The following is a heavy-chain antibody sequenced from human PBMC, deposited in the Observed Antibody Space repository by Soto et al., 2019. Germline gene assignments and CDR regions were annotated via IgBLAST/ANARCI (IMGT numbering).Heavy chain of an antibody. CDR1: GGSISGSSYY. V-gene: IGHV4-39*01. D-gene: IGHD1-1*01. CDR3: ATTRGGDYVDY. J-gene: IGHJ4*02. CDR2: IYYSGST. Sequence: SGTLSLTCTVSGGSISGSSYYWGWIRQPPGKGLEWIGSIYYSGSTYYNPSLKSRVTISVDTSKNQFSLKLSSVTAADTAVYYCATTRGGDYVDYWGQGTLVTVSS.